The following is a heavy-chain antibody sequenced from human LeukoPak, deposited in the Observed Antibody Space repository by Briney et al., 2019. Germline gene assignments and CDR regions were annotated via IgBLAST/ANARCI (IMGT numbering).Heavy chain of an antibody. CDR2: ISPSSGDT. D-gene: IGHD3-22*01. Sequence: GASVKVSCKASEYTFSDYYIQWVRQAPGQGLEWIGLISPSSGDTNYAQKFQGRVTMTRDTSINTASMELNRLNSDDTAVYYCATGACAGYDYRGYRFYNRFDPWGQGTLVTVSS. CDR3: ATGACAGYDYRGYRFYNRFDP. CDR1: EYTFSDYY. V-gene: IGHV1-2*02. J-gene: IGHJ5*02.